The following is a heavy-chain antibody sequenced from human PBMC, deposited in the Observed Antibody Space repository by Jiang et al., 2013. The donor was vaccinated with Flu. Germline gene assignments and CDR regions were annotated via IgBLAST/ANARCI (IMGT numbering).Heavy chain of an antibody. CDR3: TRVSYYDFWSGYSSDYYYYYGMDV. CDR2: IRSKAYGGTT. CDR1: GFTFGDYA. V-gene: IGHV3-49*05. D-gene: IGHD3-3*01. J-gene: IGHJ6*02. Sequence: VQLLESGGGLVKPGRSLRLSCTASGFTFGDYAMSWFRQAPGKGLEWVGFIRSKAYGGTTEYAASVKGRFTISRDDSKSIAYLQMNSLKTEDTAVYYCTRVSYYDFWSGYSSDYYYYYGMDVWGQGTTVTVSS.